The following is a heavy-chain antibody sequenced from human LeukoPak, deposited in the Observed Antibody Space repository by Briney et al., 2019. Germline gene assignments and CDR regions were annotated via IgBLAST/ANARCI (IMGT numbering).Heavy chain of an antibody. V-gene: IGHV1-18*01. J-gene: IGHJ4*02. Sequence: AAVKVSCTASGYSFTNYGISWVRQAPGQGLEWMGWIYAINANTNYAQKLQGRVSMTTDTDTGTAYMEMSSMRLKAKAMDEYDRDRGGGWFVYWGQGTHVTVSS. D-gene: IGHD6-19*01. CDR1: GYSFTNYG. CDR2: IYAINANT. CDR3: DRDRGGGWFVY.